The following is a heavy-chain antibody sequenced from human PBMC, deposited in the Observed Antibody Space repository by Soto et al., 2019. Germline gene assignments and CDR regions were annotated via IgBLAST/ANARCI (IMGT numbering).Heavy chain of an antibody. D-gene: IGHD3-22*01. J-gene: IGHJ4*02. Sequence: ASVKVSCKVSGYTLTELSMHWVRQAPGKGLEWMGGFDPEDGETIYAQKFQGRVTMTEDTSTDTAYMELSSLRSDDTAMFYCASGRYDASGYFDYWGQGTLVTVSS. V-gene: IGHV1-24*01. CDR3: ASGRYDASGYFDY. CDR1: GYTLTELS. CDR2: FDPEDGET.